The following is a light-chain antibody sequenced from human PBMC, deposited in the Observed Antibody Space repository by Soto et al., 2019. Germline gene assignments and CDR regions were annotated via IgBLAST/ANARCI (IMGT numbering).Light chain of an antibody. CDR3: QQYQIDCT. CDR1: QRVNTC. V-gene: IGKV1-5*01. Sequence: DIQMTQSPSTLSASIGDRVSITCRASQRVNTCLAWYQQKPGKAPTLLIYDASSLQSGVPSRFSGSGSGTEFTLTISSLQPDDFASYYCQQYQIDCTFGHGTKVDIK. J-gene: IGKJ1*01. CDR2: DAS.